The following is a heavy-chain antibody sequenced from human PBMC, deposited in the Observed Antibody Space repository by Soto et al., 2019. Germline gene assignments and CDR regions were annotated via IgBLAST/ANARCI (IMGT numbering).Heavy chain of an antibody. CDR1: GFTFSSYA. J-gene: IGHJ4*02. CDR2: ISYDGSNK. D-gene: IGHD1-26*01. Sequence: QVPLVESGGGVVQPGRSLRLSCAASGFTFSSYAMHWVRQAPGKGLEWVAVISYDGSNKYYADSVKGRFTISRDNSKNTLYLQMNSLRAEDTAVYYCARERGVGATPEELDYWGQGTLVTVSS. CDR3: ARERGVGATPEELDY. V-gene: IGHV3-30-3*01.